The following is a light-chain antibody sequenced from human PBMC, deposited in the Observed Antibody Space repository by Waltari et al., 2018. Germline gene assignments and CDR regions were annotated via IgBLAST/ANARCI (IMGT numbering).Light chain of an antibody. V-gene: IGLV3-19*01. J-gene: IGLJ2*01. CDR3: HSRDASGVGGT. Sequence: TQDPAVSVAMGQTVRITCQGDSLRSYYARWYQQRPGQAPILIMYDKNNRPSGVPDRFSGSSSDNTASLTITGAQAEDEGHYYCHSRDASGVGGTFGGGTKLTVL. CDR2: DKN. CDR1: SLRSYY.